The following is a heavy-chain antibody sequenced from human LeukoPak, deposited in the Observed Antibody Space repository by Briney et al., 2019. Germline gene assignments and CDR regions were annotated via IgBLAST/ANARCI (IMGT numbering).Heavy chain of an antibody. CDR3: AREAGPYHAFDI. J-gene: IGHJ3*02. CDR2: ISSSSSTI. D-gene: IGHD6-25*01. CDR1: GFTFSSYS. Sequence: PGGSLRLSCAASGFTFSSYSMNWVRQAPGRGLEWVSYISSSSSTIYYADSVKGRFTISRDNAKNSLYLQMNSLRAEDTAVYYCAREAGPYHAFDIWGQGTMVTVSS. V-gene: IGHV3-48*04.